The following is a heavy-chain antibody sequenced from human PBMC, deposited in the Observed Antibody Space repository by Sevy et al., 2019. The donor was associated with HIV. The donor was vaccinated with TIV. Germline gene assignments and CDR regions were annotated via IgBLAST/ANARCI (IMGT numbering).Heavy chain of an antibody. CDR3: ATDVGPIMFDY. Sequence: GGSLRLSCPVSGFTFSSYAMSWVRQAPGRGLEWVSTISNSGSNTHYADSVKGRFTISRDNSKNTLYLQMNSLRAEDTAIYYCATDVGPIMFDYWGQGTLVTASS. V-gene: IGHV3-23*01. D-gene: IGHD1-26*01. CDR1: GFTFSSYA. CDR2: ISNSGSNT. J-gene: IGHJ4*02.